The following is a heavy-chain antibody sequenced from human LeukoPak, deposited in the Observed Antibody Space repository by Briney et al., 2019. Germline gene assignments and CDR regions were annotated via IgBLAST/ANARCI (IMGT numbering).Heavy chain of an antibody. Sequence: PSETLSLTCAVYGGSFSGYYWSWIRQPPGKGLEWIGEINHSGNTNYNPSLKSRVTISVGTSKNQFSLKLTSVTAADTALYYCARGRVDYYGSGSYYDAFDNWGQGTMVTVSS. D-gene: IGHD3-10*01. J-gene: IGHJ3*02. CDR2: INHSGNT. V-gene: IGHV4-34*01. CDR1: GGSFSGYY. CDR3: ARGRVDYYGSGSYYDAFDN.